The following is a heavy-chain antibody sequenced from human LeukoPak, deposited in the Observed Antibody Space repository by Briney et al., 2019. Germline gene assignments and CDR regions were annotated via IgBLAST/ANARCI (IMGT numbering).Heavy chain of an antibody. V-gene: IGHV3-74*01. J-gene: IGHJ4*01. D-gene: IGHD3-3*01. CDR2: INSDESST. CDR3: ARDGAYSTIFY. Sequence: PGGSVRLSCAASGFAFSSYWINWVRQAPGKGLVWVSRINSDESSTSYADSVKGRFTISRDNAKNTLYLQMNSLRAEDTAVYYCARDGAYSTIFYWGQGTLVTVSS. CDR1: GFAFSSYW.